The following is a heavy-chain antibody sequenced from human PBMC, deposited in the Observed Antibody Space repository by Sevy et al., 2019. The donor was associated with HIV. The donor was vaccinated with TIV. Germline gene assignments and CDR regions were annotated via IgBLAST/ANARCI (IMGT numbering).Heavy chain of an antibody. Sequence: ASVKVSCKTSGYTFNDYYIHWVRQAPGQGLEWMGRINPHSGVTKYAQKFQGRVTMTRNTSITTAYMDLSRLKSDDTAGDYAAREMDNSNSHDAIGFWGQGTMVTFSS. D-gene: IGHD4-4*01. CDR2: INPHSGVT. CDR1: GYTFNDYY. CDR3: AREMDNSNSHDAIGF. J-gene: IGHJ3*01. V-gene: IGHV1-2*06.